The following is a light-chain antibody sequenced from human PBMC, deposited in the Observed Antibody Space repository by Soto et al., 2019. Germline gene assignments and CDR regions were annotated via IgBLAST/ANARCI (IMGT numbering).Light chain of an antibody. J-gene: IGKJ1*01. Sequence: EIQMTQSPSTLSASVGERVTLTCRASQSVSSWLAWYQQKPGKAPKLLIYDASSVESGVPTRFSGSGSGTVFPLTISILQPDDFATYCWQHYNRYSSTFGQGTKVEIK. CDR2: DAS. V-gene: IGKV1-5*01. CDR1: QSVSSW. CDR3: QHYNRYSST.